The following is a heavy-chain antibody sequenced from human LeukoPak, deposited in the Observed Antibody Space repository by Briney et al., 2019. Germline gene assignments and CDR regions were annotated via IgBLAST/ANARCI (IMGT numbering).Heavy chain of an antibody. J-gene: IGHJ4*02. V-gene: IGHV3-66*02. CDR1: GFTVSSNY. CDR2: IYSGGST. Sequence: GGSLRLSCAASGFTVSSNYMSWVRQAPGKGLEWVSVIYSGGSTYYSDSVKGRFTISIDNSKNTPYLQMNSLRAEDTAVYYCARVKGTKYQLLFDYWGQGTLVTVSS. CDR3: ARVKGTKYQLLFDY. D-gene: IGHD2-2*01.